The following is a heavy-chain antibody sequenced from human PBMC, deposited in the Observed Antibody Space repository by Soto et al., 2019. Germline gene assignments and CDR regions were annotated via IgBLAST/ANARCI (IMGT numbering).Heavy chain of an antibody. Sequence: GGSLRLSCAASGFTVSSNYMSWVRQAPGKGLEWVSVIYSGGSTYYTDSVKGRFTISRDTSKNTLYLHMNRLGAEDTADYYCASLTQFHARHYYYDMDVWGKGTTVTVSS. CDR3: ASLTQFHARHYYYDMDV. V-gene: IGHV3-66*01. J-gene: IGHJ6*03. CDR1: GFTVSSNY. D-gene: IGHD2-21*01. CDR2: IYSGGST.